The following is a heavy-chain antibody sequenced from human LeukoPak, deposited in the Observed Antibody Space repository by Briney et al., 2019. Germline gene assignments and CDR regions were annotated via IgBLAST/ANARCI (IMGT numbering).Heavy chain of an antibody. J-gene: IGHJ5*02. CDR2: IYTSGST. CDR3: AGSGIAAAGTAWFDP. CDR1: GGSISSYY. D-gene: IGHD6-13*01. V-gene: IGHV4-4*07. Sequence: SETLSLTCTVSGGSISSYYWSWIRQPAGKGLEWIGRIYTSGSTNYNPSLKSRVTISVDTSKNQFSLKLSSVTAADTAVYYCAGSGIAAAGTAWFDPWGQGTLVTVSS.